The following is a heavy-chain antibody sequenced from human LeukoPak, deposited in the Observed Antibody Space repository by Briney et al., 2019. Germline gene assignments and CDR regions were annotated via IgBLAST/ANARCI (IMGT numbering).Heavy chain of an antibody. Sequence: GGSLRLSCAASGFTFSSYGMHWVRQAPGKGLEWVAVISYDGSNKYYADSVKGRFTISGDNSKNTLYLQMNSLRAEDTAIYYCAIIGTPGETEYYRLWGQGTRVTVSS. V-gene: IGHV3-30*03. D-gene: IGHD2-21*01. J-gene: IGHJ1*01. CDR2: ISYDGSNK. CDR1: GFTFSSYG. CDR3: AIIGTPGETEYYRL.